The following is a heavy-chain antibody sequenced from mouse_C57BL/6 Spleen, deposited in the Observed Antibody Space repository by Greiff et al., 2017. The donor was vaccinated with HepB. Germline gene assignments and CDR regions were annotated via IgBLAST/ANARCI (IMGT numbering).Heavy chain of an antibody. CDR3: ASNWDRPFDY. D-gene: IGHD4-1*01. J-gene: IGHJ2*01. CDR2: ISSGSSTI. V-gene: IGHV5-17*01. Sequence: EVKLVESGGGLVKPGGSLKLSCAASGFTFSDYGMHWVRQAPEKGLEWVAYISSGSSTIYYADTVKGRFTISRDNAKNTLFLQMTSLRSEDTAMYYCASNWDRPFDYWGQGTTLTVSS. CDR1: GFTFSDYG.